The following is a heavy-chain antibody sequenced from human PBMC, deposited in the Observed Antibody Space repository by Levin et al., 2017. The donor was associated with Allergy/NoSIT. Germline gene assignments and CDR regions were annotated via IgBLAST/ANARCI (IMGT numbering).Heavy chain of an antibody. D-gene: IGHD2-2*01. Sequence: GESLKISCAASGFTFSSYGMHWVRQAPGKGLEWVAVISYDGSNKYYADSVKGRFTISRDNSKNTLYLQMNSLRAEDTAVYYCAKVYCSSTSCGDYWGQGTLVTVSS. J-gene: IGHJ4*02. CDR3: AKVYCSSTSCGDY. V-gene: IGHV3-30*18. CDR2: ISYDGSNK. CDR1: GFTFSSYG.